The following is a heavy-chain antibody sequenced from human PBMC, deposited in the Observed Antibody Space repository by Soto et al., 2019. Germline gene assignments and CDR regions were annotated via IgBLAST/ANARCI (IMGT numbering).Heavy chain of an antibody. CDR2: IHFRGTT. V-gene: IGHV4-31*02. Sequence: SETLSLTCPVSGWSVTSHTYYWSWIRQHPGRGLEWIGNIHFRGTTYYSPSLEGRVTMSVDTSKNQFSLRLTSVTAADTAVYFCVAYDFGDFYFDYWGQGALVTVSS. J-gene: IGHJ4*02. CDR3: VAYDFGDFYFDY. CDR1: GWSVTSHTYY. D-gene: IGHD4-17*01.